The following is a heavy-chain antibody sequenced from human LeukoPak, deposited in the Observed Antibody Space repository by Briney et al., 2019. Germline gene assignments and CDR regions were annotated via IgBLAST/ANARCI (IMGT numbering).Heavy chain of an antibody. Sequence: ASVKVSCKASGYTFTSYGISWVRQAPGQGLEWMGWISAYNGDTNYAQNLQGRVTTTTDTSTSTAYMELRSLRSDDTAVYYCARSTLGYSSSLDQWGQGTLVTVSS. V-gene: IGHV1-18*01. D-gene: IGHD6-6*01. CDR3: ARSTLGYSSSLDQ. CDR1: GYTFTSYG. J-gene: IGHJ4*02. CDR2: ISAYNGDT.